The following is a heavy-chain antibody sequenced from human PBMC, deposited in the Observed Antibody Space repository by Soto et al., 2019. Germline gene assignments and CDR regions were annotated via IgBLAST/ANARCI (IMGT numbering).Heavy chain of an antibody. CDR1: GFTFSSYS. Sequence: GGSLRLSCAVSGFTFSSYSMNWVRQAPGKGLEWVSYISTTSDSIYYADSVKGLFTISRANAKSSLYLQMNSLRAEDTAVYYCAGDSYWAGYYLAHEYWGQGTLVTVSS. CDR2: ISTTSDSI. CDR3: AGDSYWAGYYLAHEY. V-gene: IGHV3-48*04. D-gene: IGHD3-9*01. J-gene: IGHJ4*02.